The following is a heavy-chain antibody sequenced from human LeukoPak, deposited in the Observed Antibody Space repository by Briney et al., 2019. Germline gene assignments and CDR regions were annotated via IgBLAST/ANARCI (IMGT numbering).Heavy chain of an antibody. V-gene: IGHV4-31*03. CDR2: IYYSGST. Sequence: PSETLSLTCTVSGGSISSGGSYWSWIRQHPGKGLEWIGYIYYSGSTYYNPSLKSRVTISVDTSKNQFSLKLSSVTAADTAVYYCASSTKYYGMDVWGQGTTVTVSS. J-gene: IGHJ6*02. D-gene: IGHD5/OR15-5a*01. CDR3: ASSTKYYGMDV. CDR1: GGSISSGGSY.